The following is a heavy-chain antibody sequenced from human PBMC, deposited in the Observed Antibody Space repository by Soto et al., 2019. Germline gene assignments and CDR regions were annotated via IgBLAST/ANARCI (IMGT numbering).Heavy chain of an antibody. CDR3: ASRHSSPYFDY. CDR1: GGSISSSSYY. V-gene: IGHV4-39*01. J-gene: IGHJ4*02. D-gene: IGHD6-13*01. Sequence: SETLSLTCTVSGGSISSSSYYWGWIRQPPGKGLEWIGSIYYSGNTYYNPSLKSRVTISVDTAKNQFSLKLSSVTAADTAVYYCASRHSSPYFDYRGQGTLVTVSS. CDR2: IYYSGNT.